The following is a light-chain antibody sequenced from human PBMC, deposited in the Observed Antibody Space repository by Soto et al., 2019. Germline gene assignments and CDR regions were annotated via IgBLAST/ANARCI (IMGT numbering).Light chain of an antibody. CDR2: AVS. CDR1: SSDVGASIF. V-gene: IGLV2-14*01. CDR3: SSYAGSNTYV. Sequence: QSVLTQPASVSGSPGQSITISCTGTSSDVGASIFVSWHQQYPGKAPELMIYAVSSRPSGLSYRFPGSKSGNTASLTISGLQAEDEADYYCSSYAGSNTYVFGRGTKVTVL. J-gene: IGLJ1*01.